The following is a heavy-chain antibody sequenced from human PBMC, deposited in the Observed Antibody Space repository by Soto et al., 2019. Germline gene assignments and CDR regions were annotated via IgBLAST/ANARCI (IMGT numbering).Heavy chain of an antibody. CDR3: ARSGNIVATTNYYMDV. Sequence: EVQLVESGGGVVRPGGSLRLSCVASGFTFDGYGMHWVRQAPGKGLEWVSGINWNGGRTGYPGSMKGRFIISRDNAKNSLYLQMNSLRAEDTALYYCARSGNIVATTNYYMDVWGNGTTVTVSS. CDR1: GFTFDGYG. J-gene: IGHJ6*03. D-gene: IGHD5-12*01. CDR2: INWNGGRT. V-gene: IGHV3-20*04.